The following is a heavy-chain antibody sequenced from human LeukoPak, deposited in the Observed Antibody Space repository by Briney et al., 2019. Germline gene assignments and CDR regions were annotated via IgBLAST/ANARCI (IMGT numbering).Heavy chain of an antibody. D-gene: IGHD1-26*01. CDR1: GLTFSDYR. CDR2: TAGADDVI. J-gene: IGHJ4*02. Sequence: PGGSLRLSCAVSGLTFSDYRMIWVRQAPEKRLEWVAVTAGADDVIQYADSVKGRFTISTDNSKNTVYLQMNSLRAEDTAVYYCARNPPRYFNWGQGTLVTVSS. CDR3: ARNPPRYFN. V-gene: IGHV3-23*01.